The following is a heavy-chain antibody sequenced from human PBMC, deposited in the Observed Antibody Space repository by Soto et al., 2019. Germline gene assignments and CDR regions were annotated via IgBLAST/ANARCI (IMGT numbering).Heavy chain of an antibody. V-gene: IGHV4-30-2*01. D-gene: IGHD3-10*01. CDR2: INHLETT. CDR1: GACITYGAYS. Sequence: QLQLHMSGSGLVKPSQTLSLTCTVSGACITYGAYSWRWIRQTPGKGLEWIGYINHLETTFYNPSFESRLTLSIDRTKNQFSLNLKSLSAADRAVYFCARGGGFDSFDYWGQGILVTVSS. CDR3: ARGGGFDSFDY. J-gene: IGHJ4*02.